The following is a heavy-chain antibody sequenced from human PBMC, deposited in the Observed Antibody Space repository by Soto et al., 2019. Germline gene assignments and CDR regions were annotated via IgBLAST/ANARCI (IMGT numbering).Heavy chain of an antibody. D-gene: IGHD6-6*01. J-gene: IGHJ5*02. CDR2: IYYSGRT. V-gene: IGHV4-31*03. Sequence: SETLSLTCTVSGGSISSGGYSWSWIRQHPGKCLDWIGYIYYSGRTYYNPSLHSRVSIAVDTTENQFCLKLTSVTAADTSVYYCSRGSFSRSSSWFAPWGRGTVVAVSS. CDR3: SRGSFSRSSSWFAP. CDR1: GGSISSGGYS.